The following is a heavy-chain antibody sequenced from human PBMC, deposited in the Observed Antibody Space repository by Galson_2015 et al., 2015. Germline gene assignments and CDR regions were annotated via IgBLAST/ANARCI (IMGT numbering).Heavy chain of an antibody. J-gene: IGHJ3*02. Sequence: SLRLSCAASGFTFSSYEMNWVRQATGKGLEWVSYISSSGSTIYYADSVKGRFTISRDNAKNSLYLQMNSLRAEDTAVYYCARDAVVVPAADSDAFDIWGQGTMVTVSS. V-gene: IGHV3-48*03. CDR2: ISSSGSTI. D-gene: IGHD2-2*01. CDR3: ARDAVVVPAADSDAFDI. CDR1: GFTFSSYE.